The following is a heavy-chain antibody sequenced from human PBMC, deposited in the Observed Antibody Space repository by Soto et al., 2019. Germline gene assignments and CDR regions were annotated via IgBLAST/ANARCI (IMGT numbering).Heavy chain of an antibody. CDR3: ARFRYYDAYGMDV. CDR1: GYSFTRYW. Sequence: GESLKISCKGSGYSFTRYWIGWVRQMPGKGLEWMGIIYPGDSDTRYSPSFQGQVTISADKSISTAYLQWSSLKASDTAMYYCARFRYYDAYGMDVWGQGTTVTVSS. J-gene: IGHJ6*02. CDR2: IYPGDSDT. D-gene: IGHD3-3*01. V-gene: IGHV5-51*01.